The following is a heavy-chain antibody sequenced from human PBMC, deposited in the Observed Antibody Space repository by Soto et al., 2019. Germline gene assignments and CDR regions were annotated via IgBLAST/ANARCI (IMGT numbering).Heavy chain of an antibody. CDR2: IYYSGST. D-gene: IGHD3-10*01. CDR3: ARLLNYYGSGSYYPHYYYGMDV. J-gene: IGHJ6*02. V-gene: IGHV4-30-4*01. Sequence: SETLSLTCTVSGGSISSGDYYWSWIRQPPGKGLEWIGYIYYSGSTYYNPSLKSRVTISVDTSKNQFSLKLSSVTAADTAVYYCARLLNYYGSGSYYPHYYYGMDVWGQGTTVTVSS. CDR1: GGSISSGDYY.